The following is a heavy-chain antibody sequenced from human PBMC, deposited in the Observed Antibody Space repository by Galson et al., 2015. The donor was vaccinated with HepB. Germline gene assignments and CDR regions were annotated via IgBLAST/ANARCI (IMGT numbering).Heavy chain of an antibody. CDR3: TSDPSLGYCSSTSCYGYAFDI. V-gene: IGHV3-49*04. D-gene: IGHD2-2*01. CDR2: IRSKAYGGTT. CDR1: GFTFSSYG. J-gene: IGHJ3*02. Sequence: SLRLSCAASGFTFSSYGMHWVRQAPGQGLEWVGFIRSKAYGGTTEYAASVKGRFTISRDDSKSIAYLQMNSLKTEDTAVYYCTSDPSLGYCSSTSCYGYAFDIWGQGTMVTVSS.